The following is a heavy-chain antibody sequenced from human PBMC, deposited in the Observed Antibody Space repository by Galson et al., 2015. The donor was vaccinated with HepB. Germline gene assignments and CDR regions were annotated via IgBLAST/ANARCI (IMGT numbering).Heavy chain of an antibody. CDR1: GFTFSGSA. J-gene: IGHJ4*02. V-gene: IGHV3-73*01. CDR3: TIVGATPAF. CDR2: IRSKANSYAT. D-gene: IGHD1-26*01. Sequence: SLRLSCAASGFTFSGSAMHWVRQASGKGLEWVGRIRSKANSYATAYAASVKGRFTISRDDSKNTAYLQMNSLKTEDTAVYYCTIVGATPAFGGQGTLVTVSS.